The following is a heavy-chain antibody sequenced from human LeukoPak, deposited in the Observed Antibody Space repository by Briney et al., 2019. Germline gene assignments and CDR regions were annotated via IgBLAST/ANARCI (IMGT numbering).Heavy chain of an antibody. CDR3: ARAGSGDFWSGYYGFFDY. CDR1: GDSMSSSSYY. J-gene: IGHJ4*02. Sequence: SETLSLTCTVSGDSMSSSSYYWGWIRQPPGKGLEWIGSIYYSGSTYYNPSLKSRVTISVDTSKNQFSLKPSFVTAADTAVYYCARAGSGDFWSGYYGFFDYWGQGTLVTVSS. CDR2: IYYSGST. D-gene: IGHD3-3*01. V-gene: IGHV4-39*07.